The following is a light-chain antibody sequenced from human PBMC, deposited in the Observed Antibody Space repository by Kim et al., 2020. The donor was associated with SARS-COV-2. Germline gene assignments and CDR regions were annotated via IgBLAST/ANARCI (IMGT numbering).Light chain of an antibody. CDR3: QAWDSSTASYV. CDR2: QDS. CDR1: KLGDKY. J-gene: IGLJ1*01. Sequence: SPGQTASITCSGDKLGDKYACWYQQKPGQSPVVVIYQDSKRPSGIPERISGSNSGNTATLTISGTQAMDEADYYCQAWDSSTASYVFGTGTKVTVL. V-gene: IGLV3-1*01.